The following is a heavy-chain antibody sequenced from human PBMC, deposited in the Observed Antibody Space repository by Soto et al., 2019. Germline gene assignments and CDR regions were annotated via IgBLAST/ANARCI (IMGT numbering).Heavy chain of an antibody. CDR2: IIPILGIA. Sequence: QVQLVQSGAEVKKPGSSVKVSCKASGGTFSSYTISWVRQAPGQGLEWMGRIIPILGIANYAQKFQGRVTLTADKSTSTAYMELSSLRSEDTAVYYCARDRPDCSSPSCSLYYYYYYMDVWGKGTTVTVSS. CDR3: ARDRPDCSSPSCSLYYYYYYMDV. J-gene: IGHJ6*03. D-gene: IGHD2-2*01. CDR1: GGTFSSYT. V-gene: IGHV1-69*08.